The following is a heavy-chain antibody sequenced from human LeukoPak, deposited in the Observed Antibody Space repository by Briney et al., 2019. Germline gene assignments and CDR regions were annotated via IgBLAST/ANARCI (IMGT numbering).Heavy chain of an antibody. CDR3: AKDIHFWSGYYTGTDY. CDR2: IKQDGSDK. D-gene: IGHD3-3*02. Sequence: GGSLRLSCAASGFIFSNYWMSWVRQAPGKGLEWVANIKQDGSDKYYADSVKGRFTISRDNSKNTLYLQMNSLRAEDTAVYYCAKDIHFWSGYYTGTDYWGQGTLVTVSS. V-gene: IGHV3-7*01. CDR1: GFIFSNYW. J-gene: IGHJ4*02.